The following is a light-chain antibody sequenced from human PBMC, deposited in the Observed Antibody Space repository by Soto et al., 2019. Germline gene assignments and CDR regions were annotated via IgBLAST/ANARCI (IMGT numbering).Light chain of an antibody. CDR3: SSYAGSTNWV. V-gene: IGLV2-8*01. J-gene: IGLJ3*02. CDR1: SSDVGGYNY. CDR2: DVS. Sequence: QSALTQPPSASGSPGQSVTISCTGTSSDVGGYNYVSWYQHHPGKAPKLMIYDVSKWPSGVPDRFSGSKSGNTASLTVSGLQAEYEADYYCSSYAGSTNWVFGGGTKLTVL.